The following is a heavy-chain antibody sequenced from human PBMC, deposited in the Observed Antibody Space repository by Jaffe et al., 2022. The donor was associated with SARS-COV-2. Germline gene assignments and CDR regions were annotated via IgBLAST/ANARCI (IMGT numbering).Heavy chain of an antibody. V-gene: IGHV3-23*01. D-gene: IGHD5-18*01. CDR3: AKDGGTAMSFGYYYYGMDV. Sequence: EVQLLESGGGLVQPGGSLRLSCAASGFTFSSYAMSWVRQAPGKGLEWVSAISGSGGSTYYADSVKGRFTISRDNSKNTLYLQMNSLRAEDTAVYYCAKDGGTAMSFGYYYYGMDVWGQGTTVTVSS. J-gene: IGHJ6*02. CDR1: GFTFSSYA. CDR2: ISGSGGST.